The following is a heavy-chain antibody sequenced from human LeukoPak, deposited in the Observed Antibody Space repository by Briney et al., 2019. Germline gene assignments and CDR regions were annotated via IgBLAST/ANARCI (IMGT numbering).Heavy chain of an antibody. J-gene: IGHJ4*02. Sequence: ASVKVSCTASGYTFTSYGISWVRQAPGQGLEWMGWISAYNGNTNYAQKLQGRVTMTTDTSTSTAYMELRSLRSDDTAVYYCARDLDCSSTSCPGHYWGQGTLVTVSS. CDR3: ARDLDCSSTSCPGHY. CDR1: GYTFTSYG. CDR2: ISAYNGNT. D-gene: IGHD2-2*01. V-gene: IGHV1-18*01.